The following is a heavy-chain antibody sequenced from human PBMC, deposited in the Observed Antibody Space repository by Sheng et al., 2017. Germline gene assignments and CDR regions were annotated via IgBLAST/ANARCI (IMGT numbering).Heavy chain of an antibody. V-gene: IGHV4-61*01. J-gene: IGHJ5*02. D-gene: IGHD3-3*01. CDR3: ARAKAYDFWSGYWFDP. CDR2: IYYSGST. Sequence: QVQLQESGPGLVKPSETLSLTCTVSGGSVSSGSYYWSWIRQPPGKGLEWIGYIYYSGSTNYNPSLKSRVTISVDTSKNQFSLKLSSVTAADTAVYYCARAKAYDFWSGYWFDPWGQGTLVTVSS. CDR1: GGSVSSGSYY.